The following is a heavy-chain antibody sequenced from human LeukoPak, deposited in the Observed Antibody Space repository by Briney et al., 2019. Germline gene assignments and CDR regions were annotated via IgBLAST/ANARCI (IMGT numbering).Heavy chain of an antibody. CDR2: IKQDESEK. V-gene: IGHV3-7*01. D-gene: IGHD6-13*01. J-gene: IGHJ4*02. CDR1: GYTFSDFS. CDR3: LRDRGYSTYDC. Sequence: GGSLTLSCAASGYTFSDFSVNWVRQAPGKGLEWVASIKQDESEKWYVDSVKGRFTISRDNAKNSVYLQMNNLRAEDTAVYYCLRDRGYSTYDCWGQGTLVTVSS.